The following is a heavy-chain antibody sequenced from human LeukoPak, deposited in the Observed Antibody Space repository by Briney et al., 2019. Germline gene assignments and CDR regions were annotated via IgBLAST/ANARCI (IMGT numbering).Heavy chain of an antibody. J-gene: IGHJ4*02. CDR3: ARDEIYYDILTGYRHFDY. CDR2: IKQDGSEK. D-gene: IGHD3-9*01. Sequence: GGSLRLSCAASGFTFSGYWMSWVRQAPGKGLEWVANIKQDGSEKKYLDSVKGRFTISRDNAKNSMYLQMNSLRAEDTAVYYCARDEIYYDILTGYRHFDYWGQGTLVTVFS. V-gene: IGHV3-7*01. CDR1: GFTFSGYW.